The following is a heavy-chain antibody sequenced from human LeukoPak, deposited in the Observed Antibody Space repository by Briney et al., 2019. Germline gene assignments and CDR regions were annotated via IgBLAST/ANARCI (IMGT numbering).Heavy chain of an antibody. J-gene: IGHJ6*03. V-gene: IGHV4-59*01. CDR2: IYYSGST. D-gene: IGHD3-22*01. CDR1: GGSIGTYY. CDR3: ARSFHYDSSGYFYYMHV. Sequence: PSETLSLTCTVSGGSIGTYYWSWIRQPPGKGLEWIGYIYYSGSTSYNPSLSSRVTISTDTSRNQFSLKLSSVTAADTAVYYCARSFHYDSSGYFYYMHVWGKGTTVTVSS.